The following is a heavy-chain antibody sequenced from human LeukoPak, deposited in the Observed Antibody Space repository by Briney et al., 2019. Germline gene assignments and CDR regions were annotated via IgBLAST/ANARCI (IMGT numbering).Heavy chain of an antibody. V-gene: IGHV1-18*01. D-gene: IGHD3-3*01. CDR2: ISAYNGNT. CDR1: GYTFTSYG. J-gene: IGHJ4*02. CDR3: ARDTNYDFWGGYGN. Sequence: ASVKVSCKASGYTFTSYGISWVRQAPGQGLEWMGWISAYNGNTNYAQKLQGRVTMTTDTSTSTAYMELRSLRSDDTAVYYCARDTNYDFWGGYGNWGQGTLVTVSS.